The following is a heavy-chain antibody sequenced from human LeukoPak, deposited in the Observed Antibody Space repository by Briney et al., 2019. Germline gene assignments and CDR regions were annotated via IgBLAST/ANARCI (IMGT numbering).Heavy chain of an antibody. J-gene: IGHJ4*02. V-gene: IGHV1-69*05. CDR3: ARDEWGGVAATTADY. D-gene: IGHD2-15*01. CDR1: GGTFSSYA. Sequence: EASVKVSCKASGGTFSSYAISWVRQAPGQGLEWMGRIIPIFGTANYAQKFQGRVTITTDESTSTAYMELSSLRSEDQAVDYCARDEWGGVAATTADYWGQGTLVTVSS. CDR2: IIPIFGTA.